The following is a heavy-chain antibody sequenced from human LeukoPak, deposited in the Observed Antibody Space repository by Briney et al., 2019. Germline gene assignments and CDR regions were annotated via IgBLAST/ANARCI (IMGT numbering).Heavy chain of an antibody. CDR1: GFTFSSYS. V-gene: IGHV3-48*04. Sequence: GGSLRLSCAASGFTFSSYSMNWVRQAPGKGLEWVSYISSSSSTIYYADSVKGRFTISRDNAKNSLYLQMNSLRAEDTAVYYCARDTRAGSWSPYYYYGMDVWGQGTTVTVSS. CDR3: ARDTRAGSWSPYYYYGMDV. J-gene: IGHJ6*02. CDR2: ISSSSSTI. D-gene: IGHD2-15*01.